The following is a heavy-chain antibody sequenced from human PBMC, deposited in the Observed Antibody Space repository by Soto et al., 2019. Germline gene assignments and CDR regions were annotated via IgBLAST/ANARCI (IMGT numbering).Heavy chain of an antibody. CDR2: IKQDGSEK. Sequence: GGSLRLSCAASGFTFSSYWMSWVRQAPGKGLEWVANIKQDGSEKYYVDSVKGRFTISRDNAKNSLYLQMNSLRAEDTAVYYCARGVQDNYDGVDYYMDVWGKGTTVTVSS. V-gene: IGHV3-7*04. D-gene: IGHD4-4*01. CDR1: GFTFSSYW. J-gene: IGHJ6*03. CDR3: ARGVQDNYDGVDYYMDV.